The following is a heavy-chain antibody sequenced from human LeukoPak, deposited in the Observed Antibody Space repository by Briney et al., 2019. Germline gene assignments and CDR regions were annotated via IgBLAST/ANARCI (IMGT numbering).Heavy chain of an antibody. CDR2: IYYTGSTNY. CDR1: GASIRSYY. Sequence: KPSETLSLTCTVSGASIRSYYWSWIRQPPGKGLECIGYIYYTGSTNYNYNPSLKSRVTISVDTSKNQFSLKLSSVTAAGTAVYYCARHGPRRDGYNYDYWGPGTLVTVSS. CDR3: ARHGPRRDGYNYDY. V-gene: IGHV4-59*08. D-gene: IGHD5-24*01. J-gene: IGHJ4*02.